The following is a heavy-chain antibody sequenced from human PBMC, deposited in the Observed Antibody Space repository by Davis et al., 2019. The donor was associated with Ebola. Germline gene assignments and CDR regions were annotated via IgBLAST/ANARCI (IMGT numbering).Heavy chain of an antibody. D-gene: IGHD3-16*01. CDR2: IKQDGSEK. V-gene: IGHV3-7*01. Sequence: GGSLRLSCAASGFTFSSYWMSWVRQAPGKGLEWVANIKQDGSEKYYADSVKGRFTISRDNSKNTLYLQMNSLRAEDTAVYYCARGGSSPADYWGQGTLVTVSS. J-gene: IGHJ4*02. CDR1: GFTFSSYW. CDR3: ARGGSSPADY.